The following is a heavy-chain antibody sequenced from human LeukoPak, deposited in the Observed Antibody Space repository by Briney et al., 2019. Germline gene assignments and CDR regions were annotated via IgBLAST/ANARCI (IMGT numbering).Heavy chain of an antibody. CDR1: GFTVNNNY. D-gene: IGHD2-2*01. V-gene: IGHV3-66*01. CDR2: LYSGGST. Sequence: GGSLRLSCAASGFTVNNNYMSWVRQAPGKGLEWVSVLYSGGSTYYTDSVKGRFTVSRDNSKNTLYLQMNSLRAEDTAVYYCARDAEDIVVVPAAIGYWGQGTLVTVSS. J-gene: IGHJ4*02. CDR3: ARDAEDIVVVPAAIGY.